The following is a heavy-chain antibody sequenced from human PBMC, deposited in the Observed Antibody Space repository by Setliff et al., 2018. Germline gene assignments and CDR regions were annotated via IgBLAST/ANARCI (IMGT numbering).Heavy chain of an antibody. V-gene: IGHV4-38-2*01. D-gene: IGHD2-21*01. Sequence: ETLSLTCAVSNFSVNSGYTWGWIRQPPGKGLEWIGIMFDNVGTFYNPSLKSRVTMSVDTSKGELSLKLTFVTAADTAVYYCASQRLARYFDNWGQGTLVTVSS. CDR1: NFSVNSGYT. CDR2: MFDNVGT. CDR3: ASQRLARYFDN. J-gene: IGHJ4*02.